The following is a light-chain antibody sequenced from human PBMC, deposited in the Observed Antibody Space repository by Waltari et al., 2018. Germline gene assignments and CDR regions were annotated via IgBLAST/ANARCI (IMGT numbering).Light chain of an antibody. V-gene: IGLV2-14*03. J-gene: IGLJ1*01. CDR2: DVS. CDR3: SSYTTSGAL. Sequence: QSALTQPASVSGSPGQSIAISCTGTTSDVGGYDYVSWYQQHPGKAPKLMIYDVSNRPSVVSNRFSGSKSCNTASLTISGLQADDEADYYCSSYTTSGALFGSGTNVTVL. CDR1: TSDVGGYDY.